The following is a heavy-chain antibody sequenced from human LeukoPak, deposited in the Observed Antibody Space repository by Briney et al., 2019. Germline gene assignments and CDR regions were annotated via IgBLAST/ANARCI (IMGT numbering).Heavy chain of an antibody. CDR2: IYTSGST. Sequence: PSETLSLTCAVYGGSFSGYYWSWIRQPAGKGLEWIGRIYTSGSTNYNPSLKSRVTMSVDTSKNQFSLKLSSVTTADTAVYYCARGDYDSSGLLWGQGTLVTVSS. CDR3: ARGDYDSSGLL. V-gene: IGHV4-59*10. CDR1: GGSFSGYY. J-gene: IGHJ4*02. D-gene: IGHD3-22*01.